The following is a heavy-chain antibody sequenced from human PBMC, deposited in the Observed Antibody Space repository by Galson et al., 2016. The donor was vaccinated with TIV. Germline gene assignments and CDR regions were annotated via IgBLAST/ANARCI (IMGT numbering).Heavy chain of an antibody. V-gene: IGHV1-24*01. CDR2: FDPEEGET. Sequence: SVKVSCKVSGYILSKLSMHWVRQAPGKGLEWMGGFDPEEGETIYAQNFQGRVSMTEDISTDTAYMELRGLRSEDTAVYFCATGEFYSQGSGFVHYLDPWGQGTLVTVSS. CDR3: ATGEFYSQGSGFVHYLDP. D-gene: IGHD3-16*01. CDR1: GYILSKLS. J-gene: IGHJ5*02.